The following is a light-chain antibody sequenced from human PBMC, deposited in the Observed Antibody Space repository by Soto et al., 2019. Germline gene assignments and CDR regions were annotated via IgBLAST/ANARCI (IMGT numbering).Light chain of an antibody. J-gene: IGLJ1*01. CDR3: SSYTTSSAYV. V-gene: IGLV2-14*01. Sequence: QSALTQPASVSGSPGQSITISCTGTSSYVGGYNYVSWYQQHPGKAPKLMIYEVSYRPSGVSNRFSASKSGNTASLTISGLQAEDEADYYCSSYTTSSAYVFGTGTKLTVL. CDR1: SSYVGGYNY. CDR2: EVS.